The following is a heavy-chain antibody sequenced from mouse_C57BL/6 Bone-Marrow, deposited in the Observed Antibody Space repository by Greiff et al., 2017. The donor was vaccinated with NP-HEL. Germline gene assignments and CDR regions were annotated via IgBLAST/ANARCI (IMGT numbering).Heavy chain of an antibody. V-gene: IGHV5-17*01. Sequence: EVQVVESGGGLVKPGGSLKLSCAASGFTFSDYGMHWVRQAPEKGLEWVAYISSGSSTIYYADTVKGRFTISRDNAKNTLFLQMTSLRSEDTAMYYCARGLGGYCPAWFAYWGQGTLVTVSA. CDR1: GFTFSDYG. D-gene: IGHD2-3*01. J-gene: IGHJ3*01. CDR2: ISSGSSTI. CDR3: ARGLGGYCPAWFAY.